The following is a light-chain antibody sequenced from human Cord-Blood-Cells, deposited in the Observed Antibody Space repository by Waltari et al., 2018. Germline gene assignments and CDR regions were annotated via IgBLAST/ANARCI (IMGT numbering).Light chain of an antibody. V-gene: IGLV2-11*01. J-gene: IGLJ3*02. CDR3: CSYAGSYTYWV. Sequence: QSALTQPRSVSGSPGQSVTISCTGTRSYVGGYNYVSWYQQHPGKAPKLMIYDVSKRPSGVPERFSGSKSGNTASLTISGLQAEDEADYYCCSYAGSYTYWVFGGGTKLTVL. CDR1: RSYVGGYNY. CDR2: DVS.